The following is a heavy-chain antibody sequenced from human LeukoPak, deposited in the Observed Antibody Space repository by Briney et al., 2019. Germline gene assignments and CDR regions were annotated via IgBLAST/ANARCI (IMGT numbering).Heavy chain of an antibody. V-gene: IGHV3-20*04. CDR3: AKGTHWGSYREYYFDY. CDR2: INWNGGST. J-gene: IGHJ4*02. D-gene: IGHD3-16*02. Sequence: GGSLRLSCAASGFTFDDYGMSWVRQAPGKGLEWVSGINWNGGSTGYADSVKGRFTISRDNAKNSLYLQMNSLRAEDTALYYCAKGTHWGSYREYYFDYWGQGTLVTVSS. CDR1: GFTFDDYG.